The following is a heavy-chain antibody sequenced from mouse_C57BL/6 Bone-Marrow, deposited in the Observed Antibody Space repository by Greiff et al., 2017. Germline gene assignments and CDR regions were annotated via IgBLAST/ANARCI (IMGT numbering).Heavy chain of an antibody. CDR2: IDPSDSYT. V-gene: IGHV1-69*01. D-gene: IGHD1-1*01. J-gene: IGHJ2*01. Sequence: QVQLKQPGAELVMPGASVKLSCKASGYTFTSYWMHWVKQRPGQGLEWIGEIDPSDSYTNYNQKFKGKSTLTVDKSSSTAYMQLSSLTSEDSAVYYCAREGIYYGSSSFDYWGQGTTLTVCS. CDR3: AREGIYYGSSSFDY. CDR1: GYTFTSYW.